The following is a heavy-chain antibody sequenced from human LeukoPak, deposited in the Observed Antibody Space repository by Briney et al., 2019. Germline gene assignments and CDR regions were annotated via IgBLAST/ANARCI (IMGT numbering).Heavy chain of an antibody. CDR3: ARGTMVRGVILLGGC. CDR1: GFTFSSYA. J-gene: IGHJ4*02. Sequence: GGSLRLSCAASGFTFSSYAMHWVRQAPGKGLEWVAVISHDGSHKYYADSVKGRFTISRDDSKNTLYLQMNSLRPEDTAVYYCARGTMVRGVILLGGCWGQGTLVTVSS. D-gene: IGHD3-10*01. V-gene: IGHV3-30*04. CDR2: ISHDGSHK.